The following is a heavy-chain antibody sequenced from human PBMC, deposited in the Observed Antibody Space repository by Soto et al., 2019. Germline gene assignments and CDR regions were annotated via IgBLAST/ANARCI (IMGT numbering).Heavy chain of an antibody. V-gene: IGHV4-59*01. Sequence: SETLSLTCTVSDGSISSYYWIWIRQPPGKGLGWIGYIYGTGTTNYSPSLTNRVTISVDMSKNQFSLRLSSVTAADTAVYYCAGFSSGTYLFDLWGQGTPVTVSS. CDR2: IYGTGTT. CDR3: AGFSSGTYLFDL. J-gene: IGHJ5*02. CDR1: DGSISSYY. D-gene: IGHD1-26*01.